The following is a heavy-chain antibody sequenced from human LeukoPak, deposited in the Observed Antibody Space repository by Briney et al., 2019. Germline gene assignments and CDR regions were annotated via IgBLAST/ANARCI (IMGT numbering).Heavy chain of an antibody. V-gene: IGHV2-5*01. J-gene: IGHJ5*02. Sequence: SGPTLVNPTQTLTLTCTFSGFSLTTSGVGVGWIRQPPGKALEWLAIVYWNDDKYYSPSLRSRLTITKDTSKNQVVLTMTNMDHGATGTNYCARRRDWFDPWGQGTL. CDR2: VYWNDDK. CDR1: GFSLTTSGVG. CDR3: ARRRDWFDP.